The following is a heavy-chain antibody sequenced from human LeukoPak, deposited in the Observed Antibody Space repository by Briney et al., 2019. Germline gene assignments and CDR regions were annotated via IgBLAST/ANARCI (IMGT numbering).Heavy chain of an antibody. CDR1: GFTFSSYA. CDR3: AKDNAQWLVHGDLFDY. Sequence: GRSLRLSCAASGFTFSSYAMHWVRQAPGKGLEWVAVISYDGSNKYYADSVKGRFTTSRDNSKNTLYLQMNSLRAEDTAVYYCAKDNAQWLVHGDLFDYWGQGTLVTVSS. CDR2: ISYDGSNK. D-gene: IGHD6-19*01. V-gene: IGHV3-30-3*01. J-gene: IGHJ4*02.